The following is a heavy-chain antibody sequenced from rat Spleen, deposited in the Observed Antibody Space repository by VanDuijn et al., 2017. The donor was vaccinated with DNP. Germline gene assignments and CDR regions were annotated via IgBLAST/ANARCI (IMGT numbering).Heavy chain of an antibody. CDR2: ISSGENT. CDR1: GFSLTSYA. Sequence: QVQLKESGPGLVQPSHTLSLTCTVSGFSLTSYAVSWVRQPPGKGLEWIAAISSGENTYYNPALKSRLSISRATSKSQVFLKVNSLQTEDTATYYCARPHGTSGNWFAYWGQGTLVTVSS. V-gene: IGHV2S12*01. J-gene: IGHJ3*01. D-gene: IGHD1-7*01. CDR3: ARPHGTSGNWFAY.